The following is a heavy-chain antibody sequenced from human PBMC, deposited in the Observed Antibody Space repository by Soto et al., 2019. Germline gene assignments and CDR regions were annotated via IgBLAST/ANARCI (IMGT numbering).Heavy chain of an antibody. Sequence: QLQMVESGGGVVQPGKSLRLSCAASGFTFSSYGLHWVRQAPGKGLEWVAVIGHDGNAKYYADSVKGRFTISRDNSKSPLSLRMNSLTPEDTAVYYCAKLAAAGPPYVGSDGWGQGTMVTVS. D-gene: IGHD6-13*01. J-gene: IGHJ6*02. V-gene: IGHV3-33*06. CDR3: AKLAAAGPPYVGSDG. CDR1: GFTFSSYG. CDR2: IGHDGNAK.